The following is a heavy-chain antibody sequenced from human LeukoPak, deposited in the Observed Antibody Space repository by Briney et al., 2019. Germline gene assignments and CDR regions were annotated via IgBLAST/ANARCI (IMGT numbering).Heavy chain of an antibody. D-gene: IGHD1-26*01. CDR2: IKQDGSEK. Sequence: GGSLRLSCVASGFTFSDYYMSWVRQPPGKGLEWVANIKQDGSEKYYVDSVKGRFTISRDNAKNSLFLQMNSLRAEDTAVYYCARAVGATLFDYWGQGTLVTVSS. J-gene: IGHJ4*02. CDR3: ARAVGATLFDY. V-gene: IGHV3-7*01. CDR1: GFTFSDYY.